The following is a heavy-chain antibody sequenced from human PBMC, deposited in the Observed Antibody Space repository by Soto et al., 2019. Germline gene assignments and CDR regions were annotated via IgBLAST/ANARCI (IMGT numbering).Heavy chain of an antibody. V-gene: IGHV5-51*01. J-gene: IGHJ6*02. CDR3: ARRGRLAAAEEGYYCGMDV. Sequence: GESLKISCKGSGYSFTNYWIGWVRQMPGKGLEWMGIIYPDDSDTKYSPSFQGQVTISADKSISTAYLQWSSLKASDTAMYYCARRGRLAAAEEGYYCGMDVWGQGTTVTVSS. D-gene: IGHD6-13*01. CDR2: IYPDDSDT. CDR1: GYSFTNYW.